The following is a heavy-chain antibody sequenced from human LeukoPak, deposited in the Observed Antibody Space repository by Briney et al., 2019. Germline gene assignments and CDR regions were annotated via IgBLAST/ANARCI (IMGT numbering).Heavy chain of an antibody. CDR3: ARTYPRGWALDAFDI. CDR1: GGSISSYY. D-gene: IGHD6-19*01. CDR2: IYYSGST. J-gene: IGHJ3*02. Sequence: SGTLSLTCTVSGGSISSYYWSWIRQPPGKGLEWIGYIYYSGSTNYNPSLKSRVTISVDTSKNQFSLKLSSVTAADTAVYYCARTYPRGWALDAFDIWGQGTMVTVSS. V-gene: IGHV4-59*01.